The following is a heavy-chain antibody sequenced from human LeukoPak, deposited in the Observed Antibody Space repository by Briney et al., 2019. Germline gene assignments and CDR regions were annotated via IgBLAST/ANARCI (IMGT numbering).Heavy chain of an antibody. D-gene: IGHD3-10*01. J-gene: IGHJ4*02. CDR3: AKDLSPGVATSKVDY. V-gene: IGHV3-30*02. CDR2: IRYDGIHK. CDR1: GFTFSSYG. Sequence: TGGSLRLSCAASGFTFSSYGMHWVRKAPGKGLEWVAFIRYDGIHKYYADSVKGRFTISRDNSKNTLYLQMNSLRAEDTALYYCAKDLSPGVATSKVDYWGQGTLVTVSS.